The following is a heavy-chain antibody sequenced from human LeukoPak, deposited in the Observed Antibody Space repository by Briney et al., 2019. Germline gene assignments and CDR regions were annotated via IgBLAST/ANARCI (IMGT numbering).Heavy chain of an antibody. CDR2: ISSGATTT. D-gene: IGHD1-26*01. CDR3: AKGTVGAKY. J-gene: IGHJ4*02. CDR1: GFTFSSYS. V-gene: IGHV3-48*04. Sequence: GGSLRLSCAASGFTFSSYSMNWVRQAPGKGLEWISYISSGATTTYHADSVKGRFTISRDNAGNSLYLQINSLRVDDTAVYYCAKGTVGAKYWGQGTLVIVSS.